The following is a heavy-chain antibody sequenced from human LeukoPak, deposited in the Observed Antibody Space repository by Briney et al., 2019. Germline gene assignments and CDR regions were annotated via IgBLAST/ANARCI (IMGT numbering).Heavy chain of an antibody. CDR2: ISISSSYK. CDR3: ARDPYSSSWSYGMDV. CDR1: GFTFSGYS. V-gene: IGHV3-21*01. J-gene: IGHJ6*02. D-gene: IGHD6-13*01. Sequence: PGGSLRLSCAASGFTFSGYSMNWVRQAPGKGLEWVSSISISSSYKYYADSVKGRFTISRDNAKNSLYLQMNSLRAEDTAVYYCARDPYSSSWSYGMDVWGQGTAVTVSS.